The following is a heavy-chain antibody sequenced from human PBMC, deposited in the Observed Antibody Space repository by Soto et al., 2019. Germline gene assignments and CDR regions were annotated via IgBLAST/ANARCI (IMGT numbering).Heavy chain of an antibody. J-gene: IGHJ5*02. V-gene: IGHV3-53*04. D-gene: IGHD4-17*01. CDR1: GFTVSSNY. CDR3: ARSTTFYGDYEESDWLDP. Sequence: SLRLSCAASGFTVSSNYMSWVRQAPGKGLEWVSVIYSGGSTYYADSVKGRFTISRHNSKNTLYLQMNSLRAEDTAVYYCARSTTFYGDYEESDWLDPWGQGTLVTVSS. CDR2: IYSGGST.